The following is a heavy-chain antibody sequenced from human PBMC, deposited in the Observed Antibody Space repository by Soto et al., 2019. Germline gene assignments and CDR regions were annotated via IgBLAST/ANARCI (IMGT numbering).Heavy chain of an antibody. Sequence: QVQLVQSGAEVKKPGASVKVSCKASGYIFTNYYMHWVRQAPGQGLEWMAIINPLPTSGSTNYAQKFQGRVTVTRDTSTSTVYMELSCLGSEDTAIYYCARDLAAAAYWGQGTLVTVSS. CDR1: GYIFTNYY. CDR3: ARDLAAAAY. J-gene: IGHJ4*02. D-gene: IGHD6-13*01. V-gene: IGHV1-46*01. CDR2: INPLPTSGST.